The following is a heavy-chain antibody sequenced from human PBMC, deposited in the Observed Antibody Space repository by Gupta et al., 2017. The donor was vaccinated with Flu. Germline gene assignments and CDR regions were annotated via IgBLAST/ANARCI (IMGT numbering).Heavy chain of an antibody. Sequence: APGKGLEWVSAISCSGGSTYYADYVKGRFTISRDNSKNTLYLQMNSLRAEDTAVYYCAKDRVPAAIWGYFDYWGQGTLVTVSS. D-gene: IGHD2-2*01. CDR2: ISCSGGST. CDR3: AKDRVPAAIWGYFDY. V-gene: IGHV3-23*01. J-gene: IGHJ4*02.